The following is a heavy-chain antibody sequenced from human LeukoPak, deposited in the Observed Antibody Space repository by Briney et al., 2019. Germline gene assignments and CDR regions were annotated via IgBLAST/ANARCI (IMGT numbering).Heavy chain of an antibody. J-gene: IGHJ3*02. V-gene: IGHV1-46*01. Sequence: ASVKVSCKASGYSFTTYYMQWVRQAPGQGPEWTGIINPSGGSTSYAQMFQGRVTMTRDTSTSTVYMELSRLRSVDTAVYHCARVMDRGSFGAAFDIWGQGTMVTVSS. CDR3: ARVMDRGSFGAAFDI. CDR2: INPSGGST. D-gene: IGHD1-26*01. CDR1: GYSFTTYY.